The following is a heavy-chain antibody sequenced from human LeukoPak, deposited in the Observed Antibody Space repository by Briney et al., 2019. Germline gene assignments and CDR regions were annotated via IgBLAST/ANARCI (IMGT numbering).Heavy chain of an antibody. J-gene: IGHJ5*02. V-gene: IGHV4-34*01. CDR1: GGSFSGYY. CDR2: INHSGST. D-gene: IGHD2-2*01. CDR3: ARRSPARIVVVPAAMKGWFDP. Sequence: SETLSLTCAVYGGSFSGYYWSWIRQPPGKGLEWIGEINHSGSTNYNPSLKSRVTISVDTSKNQFSLKLSSVTAADTAVYYCARRSPARIVVVPAAMKGWFDPWGQGTLVTVSS.